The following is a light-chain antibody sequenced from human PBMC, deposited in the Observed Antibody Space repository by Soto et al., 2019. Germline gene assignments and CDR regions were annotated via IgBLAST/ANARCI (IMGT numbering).Light chain of an antibody. CDR2: GAS. Sequence: EVVMTQSPATLSVSPGERATLSCRASQSVRSNLAWYQQKLGQAPRLLIFGASIRATDIPARFSGSGSGTEFTLTISSLQSEDFAVYYCQQYNNWPPLTFGGGTKVESK. CDR1: QSVRSN. V-gene: IGKV3D-15*01. CDR3: QQYNNWPPLT. J-gene: IGKJ4*01.